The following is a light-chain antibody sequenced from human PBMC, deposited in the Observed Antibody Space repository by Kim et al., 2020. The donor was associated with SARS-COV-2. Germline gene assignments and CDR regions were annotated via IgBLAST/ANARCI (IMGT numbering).Light chain of an antibody. CDR2: QDI. CDR1: KLGRKY. Sequence: SYELTQPPSVSVSPGQTASITCSGDKLGRKYAFWYQQKPGQSPVLVLYQDISRPSGIPERFSGSNSGNTATLTITGTQAMDEADYYCQAWDSTAVVFGGG. J-gene: IGLJ2*01. CDR3: QAWDSTAVV. V-gene: IGLV3-1*01.